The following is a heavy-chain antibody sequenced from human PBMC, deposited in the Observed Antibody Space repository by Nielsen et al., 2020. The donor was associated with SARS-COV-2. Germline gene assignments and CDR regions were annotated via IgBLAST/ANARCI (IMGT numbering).Heavy chain of an antibody. D-gene: IGHD3-3*01. CDR1: GDSVSSGTYY. V-gene: IGHV4-39*01. CDR2: IYENGGN. CDR3: ARSLRSGASGHRANNWFDP. J-gene: IGHJ5*01. Sequence: SETLSLTCSVSGDSVSSGTYYWGWIRQPPGQRLVWIGSIYENGGNYRNPSLESRVTMSVEKSMNQFALKLSSVTAADTAVYYCARSLRSGASGHRANNWFDPWGQGILVTVSS.